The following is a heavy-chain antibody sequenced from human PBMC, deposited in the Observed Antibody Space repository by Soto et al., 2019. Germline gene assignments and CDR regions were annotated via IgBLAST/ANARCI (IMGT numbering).Heavy chain of an antibody. J-gene: IGHJ4*02. CDR1: GGTFNTYA. CDR2: ISPMLGAA. V-gene: IGHV1-69*19. Sequence: QVQLVQSGAEMKKPGSPVKVSCQSSGGTFNTYAMNWVRQAPGQGPEWMGDISPMLGAANYAPKLQGRVTITADESTGTSYMQLSSLTSEDTALYFCAREVQVHTPAFVYWGQGTLVTVSS. CDR3: AREVQVHTPAFVY. D-gene: IGHD3-10*01.